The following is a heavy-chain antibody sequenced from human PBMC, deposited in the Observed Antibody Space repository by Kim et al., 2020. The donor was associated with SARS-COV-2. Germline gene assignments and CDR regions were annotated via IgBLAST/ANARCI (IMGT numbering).Heavy chain of an antibody. Sequence: NANPSLKSRVTMSVDTSQSQFSLKLNSVTAADTAVYYCARAAAGTANFDYWGKGALVTVSS. CDR3: ARAAAGTANFDY. D-gene: IGHD6-13*01. J-gene: IGHJ4*02. V-gene: IGHV4-4*07.